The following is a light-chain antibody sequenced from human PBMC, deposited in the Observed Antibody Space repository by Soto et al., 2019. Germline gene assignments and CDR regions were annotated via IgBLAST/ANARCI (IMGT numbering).Light chain of an antibody. V-gene: IGKV3-20*01. CDR3: PQFGSSMYT. Sequence: EIVLTQSPGTLSLSPGERATLSCRASQSVSSTYLAWYQQKPGQAPRLLIYDTSSRATGIPDRFSGSGSGTDFPLTISRLEPEDFAVYYCPQFGSSMYTFGQGTKLEIK. CDR1: QSVSSTY. J-gene: IGKJ2*01. CDR2: DTS.